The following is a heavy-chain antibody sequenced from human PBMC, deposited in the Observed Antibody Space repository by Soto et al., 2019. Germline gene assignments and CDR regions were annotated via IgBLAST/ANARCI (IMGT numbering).Heavy chain of an antibody. CDR2: ISYDGSNK. CDR1: GFTFSTYA. CDR3: ARDKSPYSSGWHNRHFDY. D-gene: IGHD6-19*01. V-gene: IGHV3-30-3*01. Sequence: QVQLVESGGGVVQPGRSLRLSCAASGFTFSTYAMHWVRQAPGKGLEWVAVISYDGSNKYYADSVKGRFTISRDNSKNTLNLQMNSLRAEDTAVYYGARDKSPYSSGWHNRHFDYWGQGTLVTVSS. J-gene: IGHJ4*02.